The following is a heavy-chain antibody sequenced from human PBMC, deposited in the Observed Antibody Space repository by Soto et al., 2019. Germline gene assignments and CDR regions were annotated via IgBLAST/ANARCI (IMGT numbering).Heavy chain of an antibody. D-gene: IGHD5-18*01. V-gene: IGHV3-23*01. Sequence: GGSLRLSCAASGFTFSSYAMSWVRQAPGKRLEWVSIISDSGGSTYYADSVKGRFTISRDNSKNTLYLQMNSLRAEDTAVYYCAREKDTAMVVFDYWGQGTLVTVSS. CDR3: AREKDTAMVVFDY. CDR2: ISDSGGST. J-gene: IGHJ4*02. CDR1: GFTFSSYA.